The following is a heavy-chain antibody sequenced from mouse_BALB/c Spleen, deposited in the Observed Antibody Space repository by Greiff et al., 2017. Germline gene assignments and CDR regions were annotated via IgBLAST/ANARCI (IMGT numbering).Heavy chain of an antibody. CDR2: INPSTGYT. CDR3: ASYSSGSFAY. CDR1: GYTFTSYW. V-gene: IGHV1-7*01. J-gene: IGHJ3*01. D-gene: IGHD3-1*01. Sequence: VQLQQSGAELAKPGASVKMSCKASGYTFTSYWMHWVKQRPGQGLEWIGYINPSTGYTEYNQKFKDKATLTADKSSSTAYMQLSSLTSEDSAVYYCASYSSGSFAYWGQGTLVTVSA.